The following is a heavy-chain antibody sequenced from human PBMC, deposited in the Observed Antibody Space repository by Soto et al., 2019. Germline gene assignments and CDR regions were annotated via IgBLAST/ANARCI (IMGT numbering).Heavy chain of an antibody. CDR2: IYYSGST. Sequence: PSETLSLTCTVSGGSISSGGYYWSWIRQRPGKGLEWIGYIYYSGSTYYNPSLKSQVTISVDTSKNQFSLKLSSVTAADTAVYYCARGRQALETDVWFDPWGQGTLVTVSS. V-gene: IGHV4-31*01. CDR1: GGSISSGGYY. D-gene: IGHD1-1*01. CDR3: ARGRQALETDVWFDP. J-gene: IGHJ5*02.